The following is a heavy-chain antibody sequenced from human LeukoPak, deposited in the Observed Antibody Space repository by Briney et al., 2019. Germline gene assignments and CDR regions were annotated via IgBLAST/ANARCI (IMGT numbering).Heavy chain of an antibody. Sequence: GGSLRLSCAASGFTFSSYAMSWVRPAPGKGLEWVSAISGSGGSTYYADSVKGRFTISRDNSKNTLYLQMNSLRAEDTAVYYCAKDRHYYDSSGYYYGLEYFQHWGQGTLVTVSS. V-gene: IGHV3-23*01. J-gene: IGHJ1*01. CDR3: AKDRHYYDSSGYYYGLEYFQH. D-gene: IGHD3-22*01. CDR1: GFTFSSYA. CDR2: ISGSGGST.